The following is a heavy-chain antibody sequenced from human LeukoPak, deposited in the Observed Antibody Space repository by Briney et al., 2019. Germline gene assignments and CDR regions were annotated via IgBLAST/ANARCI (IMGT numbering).Heavy chain of an antibody. Sequence: GASVKVSCKASGYTFTSYDINWVRQATGQGLEWMGWMNPNSGNTGYAQKFQGRVTMTRNTSISTAYMELSSLRSEDTAVYYCARGRDYYDSSGYYLGFDYWGQGTLVTVPS. D-gene: IGHD3-22*01. V-gene: IGHV1-8*01. CDR3: ARGRDYYDSSGYYLGFDY. J-gene: IGHJ4*02. CDR1: GYTFTSYD. CDR2: MNPNSGNT.